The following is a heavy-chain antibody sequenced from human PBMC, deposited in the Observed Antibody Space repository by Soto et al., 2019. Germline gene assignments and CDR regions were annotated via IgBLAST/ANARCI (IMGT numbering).Heavy chain of an antibody. Sequence: VQLVESGGGLVQPGGSLRLSCAASGFTFSSYSMNWVRQAPGKGLEWVSYISSSSSTKYYADSEKGRFTISRDNAKNSLYLQMNSLRDEDTAVYYCAREPHSSGWLFDYWGQGTLVTVSS. V-gene: IGHV3-48*02. CDR3: AREPHSSGWLFDY. CDR1: GFTFSSYS. J-gene: IGHJ4*02. CDR2: ISSSSSTK. D-gene: IGHD6-19*01.